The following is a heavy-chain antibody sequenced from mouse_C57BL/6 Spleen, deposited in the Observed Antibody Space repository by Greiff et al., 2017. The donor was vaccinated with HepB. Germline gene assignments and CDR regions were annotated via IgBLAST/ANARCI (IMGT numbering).Heavy chain of an antibody. CDR2: IDPSDSYT. J-gene: IGHJ2*01. CDR3: ARSSSIANWGGRDYFDH. V-gene: IGHV1-50*01. D-gene: IGHD4-1*01. CDR1: GYTFTSYW. Sequence: QVQLQQPGAELVKPGASVKLSCKASGYTFTSYWMQWVNQRPGQGLEWIGEIDPSDSYTNYNQKFKGKATLTVDTSSSTAYMQLSSLTSEDSAVYYCARSSSIANWGGRDYFDHWGQGTTLAVAS.